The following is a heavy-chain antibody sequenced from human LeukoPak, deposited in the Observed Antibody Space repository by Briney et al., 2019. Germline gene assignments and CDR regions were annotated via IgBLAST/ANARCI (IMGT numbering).Heavy chain of an antibody. CDR1: GFTFSSYA. CDR3: ARDPELVGATNDDY. D-gene: IGHD1-26*01. Sequence: GGSLRPSCAASGFTFSSYAMSWVRQAPGKGLEWVSAISGSGGSTYYADSVKGRFTISRDNAKNSLYLQMNSLRAEDTAVYYCARDPELVGATNDDYWGQGTLVTVSS. V-gene: IGHV3-23*01. J-gene: IGHJ4*02. CDR2: ISGSGGST.